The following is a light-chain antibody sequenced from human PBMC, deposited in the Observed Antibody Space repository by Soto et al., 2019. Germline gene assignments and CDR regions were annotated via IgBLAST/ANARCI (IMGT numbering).Light chain of an antibody. J-gene: IGKJ5*01. Sequence: EMGLTQSPATLSLSPGERATLSFRASQSVSNYLAWYQQKPGQAPRLLIYDASNRATDIPARFSGSGSGTDFTLTISSLEPEDFAVYYCQQRSNWPPFTFGQGTDWR. V-gene: IGKV3-11*01. CDR1: QSVSNY. CDR3: QQRSNWPPFT. CDR2: DAS.